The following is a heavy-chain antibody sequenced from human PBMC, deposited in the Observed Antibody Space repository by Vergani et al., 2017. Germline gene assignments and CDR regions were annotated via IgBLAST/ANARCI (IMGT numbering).Heavy chain of an antibody. CDR1: GGSISSSSYY. CDR2: IYYSGST. D-gene: IGHD1-7*01. Sequence: QLQLQESGPGLVKPSETLSLTCTVSGGSISSSSYYWGWIRQPPGKGLEWIGSIYYSGSTYYNPSLKSRVTISVDTSKNQFSLKLSSVTAADTAVYYCARLNWNYVACDIWGQGTMVTGSS. J-gene: IGHJ3*02. V-gene: IGHV4-39*01. CDR3: ARLNWNYVACDI.